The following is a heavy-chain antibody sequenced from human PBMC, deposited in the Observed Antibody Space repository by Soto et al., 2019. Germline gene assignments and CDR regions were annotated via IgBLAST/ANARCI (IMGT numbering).Heavy chain of an antibody. CDR3: ARSRGSGYYYYMDV. CDR2: IGTAGDT. D-gene: IGHD3-10*01. V-gene: IGHV3-13*01. Sequence: GGSLRLSCAASGFTFSSYDMHWVRQATGKGLEWVSAIGTAGDTYYPGSVKGRFTISRENAKNSLYLQMNSLRAGDTAVYYCARSRGSGYYYYMDVWGKGTTVTVSS. CDR1: GFTFSSYD. J-gene: IGHJ6*03.